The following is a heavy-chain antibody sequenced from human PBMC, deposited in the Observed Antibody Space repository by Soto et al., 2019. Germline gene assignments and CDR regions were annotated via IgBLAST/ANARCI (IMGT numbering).Heavy chain of an antibody. V-gene: IGHV4-30-4*01. CDR1: GDSISSSDSY. CDR2: INSSGRT. J-gene: IGHJ6*02. CDR3: ARFSTLGKDYGVDV. D-gene: IGHD2-2*01. Sequence: QVQLQESGPGLVKPSQTLSLTCSVSGDSISSSDSYWSLIRQAPGKGLEWIGYINSSGRTYYKPSLKRRVSISIDTSTNQFSLRPTSVSVADTAVYFCARFSTLGKDYGVDVWGQGTTVTVSS.